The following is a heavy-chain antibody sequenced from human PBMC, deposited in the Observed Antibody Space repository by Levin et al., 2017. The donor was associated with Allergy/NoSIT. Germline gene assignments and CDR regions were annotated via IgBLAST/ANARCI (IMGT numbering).Heavy chain of an antibody. J-gene: IGHJ4*02. CDR1: GFTFSNYG. V-gene: IGHV3-23*01. D-gene: IGHD1-26*01. Sequence: ASVKVSCAASGFTFSNYGMNWVRQAPGKGLEWVSTIRPTGYNTYYTDSVKDRFTISRDNSKDTLSLQMDSLRAEDTAVYYCAKSRSGAANFDSWGQGTLVTVS. CDR3: AKSRSGAANFDS. CDR2: IRPTGYNT.